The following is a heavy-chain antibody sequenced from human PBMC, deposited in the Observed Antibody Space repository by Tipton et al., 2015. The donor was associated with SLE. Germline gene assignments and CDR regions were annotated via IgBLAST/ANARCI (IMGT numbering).Heavy chain of an antibody. Sequence: LRLSCTVSGGSISSSSYYWGWIRQPPGKGLEWIGSIYYSGSTYYNPSLKSRVTISVDTSKNQFSLKLSSVTAADTAVYYCARYGMGSSWYGWYFDLWGRGTLVTVSS. CDR2: IYYSGST. D-gene: IGHD6-13*01. V-gene: IGHV4-39*01. J-gene: IGHJ2*01. CDR1: GGSISSSSYY. CDR3: ARYGMGSSWYGWYFDL.